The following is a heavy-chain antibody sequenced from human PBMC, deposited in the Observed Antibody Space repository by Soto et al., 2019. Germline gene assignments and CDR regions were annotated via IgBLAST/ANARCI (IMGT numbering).Heavy chain of an antibody. CDR2: IYYSGST. V-gene: IGHV4-59*01. Sequence: PSETLSHPSTPPCCTISNYYWSWIREPPGKGLEWIGYIYYSGSTNNHPTLKRRVLISVDTSKNQFSLKLSFVTAADPAVYYCARGRGPVAGQNWFDPWGQGTLVTVSS. D-gene: IGHD6-19*01. J-gene: IGHJ5*02. CDR3: ARGRGPVAGQNWFDP. CDR1: CCTISNYY.